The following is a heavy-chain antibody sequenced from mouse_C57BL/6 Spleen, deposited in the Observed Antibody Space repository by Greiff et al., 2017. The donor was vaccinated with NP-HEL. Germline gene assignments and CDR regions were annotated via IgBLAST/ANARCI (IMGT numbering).Heavy chain of an antibody. CDR3: ARAGTKYYFDY. V-gene: IGHV1-82*01. J-gene: IGHJ2*01. CDR2: IYPGDGDT. D-gene: IGHD4-1*01. Sequence: QVQLQQSGPELVKPGASVKISCKASGYAFSSSCMNWVKQRPGKGLEWIGRIYPGDGDTNYNGKFKGKATLTADKSSSTAYMQLSSLTSEDSAVYFCARAGTKYYFDYWGQGTTLTVSA. CDR1: GYAFSSSC.